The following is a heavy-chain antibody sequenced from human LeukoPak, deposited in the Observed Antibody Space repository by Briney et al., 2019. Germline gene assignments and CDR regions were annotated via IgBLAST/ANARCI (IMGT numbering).Heavy chain of an antibody. J-gene: IGHJ2*01. CDR1: GGSISSGSYY. CDR3: ARGRGSGWFYWYFDL. V-gene: IGHV4-61*02. CDR2: IYTSGCT. D-gene: IGHD6-19*01. Sequence: SQTLSLTCTVSGGSISSGSYYWSWIRQPAGKGLEWIGRIYTSGCTNYNPSLKSRVTISVDTSKNQFSLKLSSVTAADTAVYYCARGRGSGWFYWYFDLWGRGTLVTVSS.